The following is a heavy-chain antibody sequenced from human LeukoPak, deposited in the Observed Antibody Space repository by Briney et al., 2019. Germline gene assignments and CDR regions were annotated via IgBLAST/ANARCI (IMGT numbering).Heavy chain of an antibody. D-gene: IGHD3-10*01. Sequence: PGGSLRLSCAASGFTVSSNYMSWVRQAPGKGLEWVSVIYSGGSTYYADSVKGRFTISRDNSKNTLYLQMNSLRAEDTAVYYCAGRSMVQGVIGDYWGQGTLVTVSS. J-gene: IGHJ4*02. CDR1: GFTVSSNY. CDR2: IYSGGST. CDR3: AGRSMVQGVIGDY. V-gene: IGHV3-53*01.